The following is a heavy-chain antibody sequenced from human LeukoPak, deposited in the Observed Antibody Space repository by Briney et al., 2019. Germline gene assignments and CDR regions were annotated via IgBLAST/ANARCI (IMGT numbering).Heavy chain of an antibody. V-gene: IGHV4-59*01. Sequence: KPSETLSLTCTVSDDSISDYYRGWIRQPPGKGLEWIGYFHNSGTSTYSPSLKSRVTISADTSKNQFSLKLNSLTTADTAVYYCTRGAGWLIDYWGQGILVTVSS. D-gene: IGHD3-16*01. CDR2: FHNSGTS. J-gene: IGHJ4*02. CDR1: DDSISDYY. CDR3: TRGAGWLIDY.